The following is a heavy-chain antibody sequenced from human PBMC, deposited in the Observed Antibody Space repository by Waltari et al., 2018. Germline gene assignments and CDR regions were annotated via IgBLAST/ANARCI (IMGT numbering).Heavy chain of an antibody. Sequence: EVQLVESGGGLVQPGRSLRLSCAASGFTFDDYAMHWVRQAPGKGLEWVSGISWNSGSIGYADSVKGRFTISRDNAKNSLYLQMNSLRAEDTALYYCAKAPRCLELLGDGYNSDAFDIWGQGTMVTVSS. D-gene: IGHD5-12*01. V-gene: IGHV3-9*01. CDR1: GFTFDDYA. CDR3: AKAPRCLELLGDGYNSDAFDI. CDR2: ISWNSGSI. J-gene: IGHJ3*02.